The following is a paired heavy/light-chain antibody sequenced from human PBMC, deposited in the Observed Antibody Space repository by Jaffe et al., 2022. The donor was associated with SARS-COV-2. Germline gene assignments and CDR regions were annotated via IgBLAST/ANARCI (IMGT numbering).Light chain of an antibody. CDR1: QSINTY. J-gene: IGKJ1*01. V-gene: IGKV1-39*01. CDR2: AAS. CDR3: QQSYSPPRT. Sequence: DIQMTQSPSSLSASVGDRVTITCRASQSINTYLNWYQQKPGKAPKVLIYAASILQSGVPSRFSGSGSGTDFTLTISSLQPEDSAAYYCQQSYSPPRTFGQGTKVEIK.
Heavy chain of an antibody. CDR1: GYTFSSHN. D-gene: IGHD6-6*01. CDR3: AREYGPARGPDDY. V-gene: IGHV3-48*01. J-gene: IGHJ4*02. CDR2: ISSSSVTI. Sequence: EVQLVESGGGLVQPGGSLRLSCAASGYTFSSHNMNWFRQAPGKGLEWVSYISSSSVTIYYTDSVKGRFTISRDNAKNSLDLQMNSLRVEDTAVYYCAREYGPARGPDDYWGQGTLVTVSS.